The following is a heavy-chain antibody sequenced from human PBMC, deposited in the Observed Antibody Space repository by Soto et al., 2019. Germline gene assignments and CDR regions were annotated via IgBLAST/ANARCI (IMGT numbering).Heavy chain of an antibody. CDR1: AFTFSGHV. CDR3: MRDPNGDYIGAFDS. D-gene: IGHD4-17*01. CDR2: ISSNGGST. Sequence: GGSLRLSCAASAFTFSGHVMSWVRQAPGKGLEWVSGISSNGGSTYYADSVKGRFTISRDNSKNTLYLRMNSLRVEDTAQYYCMRDPNGDYIGAFDSWGQGIMVTVSS. J-gene: IGHJ3*02. V-gene: IGHV3-23*01.